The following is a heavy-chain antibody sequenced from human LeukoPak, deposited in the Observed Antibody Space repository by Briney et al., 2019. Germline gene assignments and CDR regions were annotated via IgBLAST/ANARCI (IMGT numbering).Heavy chain of an antibody. CDR2: INPNSGGT. CDR1: GYTFTGYY. D-gene: IGHD2-2*01. J-gene: IGHJ6*02. Sequence: ASVKVSCKASGYTFTGYYMHWVRQVPGQGLEWMGWINPNSGGTNYAQKFQGRVTMTRDTSISTAYMELSRLRSDDTAVYYCARGGSVVPAARWYYYYGMDVWGQGTTVTVSS. V-gene: IGHV1-2*02. CDR3: ARGGSVVPAARWYYYYGMDV.